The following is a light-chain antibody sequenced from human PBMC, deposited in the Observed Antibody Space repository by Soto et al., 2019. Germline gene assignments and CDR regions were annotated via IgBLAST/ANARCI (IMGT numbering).Light chain of an antibody. Sequence: DIQMTQSPSTLSPSVGDRATITCRATQTIDRWLAWYQQKPGKAPKLLVYEASSLEGGVPSRFSGSGSGTEFTLTVSGLQAEDFSTYWCQQYKSGSTFGQGTKLDFK. J-gene: IGKJ1*01. CDR3: QQYKSGST. CDR2: EAS. V-gene: IGKV1-5*01. CDR1: QTIDRW.